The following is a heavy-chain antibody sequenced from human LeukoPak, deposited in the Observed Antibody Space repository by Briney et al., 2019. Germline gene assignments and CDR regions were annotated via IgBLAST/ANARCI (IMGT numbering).Heavy chain of an antibody. V-gene: IGHV3-33*01. CDR2: IWYDGSNK. CDR1: GFTFSSYG. Sequence: GRSLRLSCAASGFTFSSYGMHWVRQAPGKGLEWVAVIWYDGSNKYYADSVKGRFTISRDNSKNTLYLQTNSLRAEDTAVYYCAIHPGLGGATRSDYWGQGTLVTVSS. CDR3: AIHPGLGGATRSDY. D-gene: IGHD1-26*01. J-gene: IGHJ4*02.